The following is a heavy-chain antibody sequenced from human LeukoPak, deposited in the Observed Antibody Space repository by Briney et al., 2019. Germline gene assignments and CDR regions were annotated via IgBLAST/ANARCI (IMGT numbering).Heavy chain of an antibody. V-gene: IGHV3-74*01. CDR3: AAHFTMVRGVIINDVDY. J-gene: IGHJ4*02. Sequence: PGGSLRLSCAASGFTFSSFWMHWVRQAPGKGPVWVSRTNSDGSSTNYADSVKGRFTISRDNAKNTLCLQMNSLRAEDTAVYYCAAHFTMVRGVIINDVDYWGQGTLVTVSS. CDR2: TNSDGSST. D-gene: IGHD3-10*01. CDR1: GFTFSSFW.